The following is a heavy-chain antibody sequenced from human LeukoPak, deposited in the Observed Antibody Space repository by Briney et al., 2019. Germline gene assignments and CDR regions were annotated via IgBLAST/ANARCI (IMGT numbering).Heavy chain of an antibody. CDR1: GGSISSYY. J-gene: IGHJ4*02. CDR3: ARPSVAGEVDY. Sequence: SETLSLTCTVSGGSISSYYWSWIRQPPGKGLECIGYIYYSGSTNYNPFLKSRVTISVDTSKNQFSLKLSSVTAADTAVYYCARPSVAGEVDYWGQGTLVTVSS. V-gene: IGHV4-59*08. CDR2: IYYSGST. D-gene: IGHD6-19*01.